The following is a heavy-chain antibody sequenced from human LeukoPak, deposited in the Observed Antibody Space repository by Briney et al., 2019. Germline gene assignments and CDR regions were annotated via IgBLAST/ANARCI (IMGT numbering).Heavy chain of an antibody. V-gene: IGHV4-39*07. D-gene: IGHD3-3*01. CDR1: GGSISSSSYY. CDR2: IYYSGST. J-gene: IGHJ4*02. Sequence: PSETLSLTCTVSGGSISSSSYYWGWIRQPPGKGLEWIGSIYYSGSTYYNPSLKSRVTISVDTSKNQFSLKLSSVTAADTAVYYCARGAFWSPNHYFDYWGQGTLVTVSS. CDR3: ARGAFWSPNHYFDY.